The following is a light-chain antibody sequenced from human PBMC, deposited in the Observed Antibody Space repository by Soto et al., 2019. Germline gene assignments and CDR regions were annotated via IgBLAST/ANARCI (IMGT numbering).Light chain of an antibody. V-gene: IGKV4-1*01. Sequence: DIVMTQSPDSLAVSLGESATINCKSSQSVVYSSNNKNYLAWYQHKPGQPPKLLIYWASTRESGVPDRFSGSGSGTDFTLTISSLQAEDVAVYYCQQYYSTLLTFGGGTKV. CDR3: QQYYSTLLT. J-gene: IGKJ4*01. CDR2: WAS. CDR1: QSVVYSSNNKNY.